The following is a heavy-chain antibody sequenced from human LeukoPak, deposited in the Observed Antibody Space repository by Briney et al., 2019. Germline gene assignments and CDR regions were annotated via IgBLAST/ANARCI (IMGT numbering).Heavy chain of an antibody. D-gene: IGHD2-15*01. Sequence: PSETLSLTCSVSGASITSTNHYWAWIRQPPGKVLEWIGSIYSSGSTYYNPSLKSRVTISVDTSKNQFSLKVTSVTAADTAVYYCARGHQSGWTGYCSGGSCYSLFTPSYHGMDVWGQGTTVTVSS. CDR2: IYSSGST. CDR3: ARGHQSGWTGYCSGGSCYSLFTPSYHGMDV. J-gene: IGHJ6*02. V-gene: IGHV4-39*01. CDR1: GASITSTNHY.